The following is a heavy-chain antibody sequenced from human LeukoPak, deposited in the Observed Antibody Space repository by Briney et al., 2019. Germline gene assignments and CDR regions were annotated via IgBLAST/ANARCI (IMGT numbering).Heavy chain of an antibody. Sequence: GGSLSLSCAASGFTFSSYAMSWVRQAPGEGLEWVSRISGGGASTYYADSVKGRFTISRDNSKNTLYLQMNSLRAEDTAVYYCAKASGYSTTNYFDYWGQGTLVTVSS. CDR1: GFTFSSYA. D-gene: IGHD3-22*01. V-gene: IGHV3-23*01. J-gene: IGHJ4*02. CDR3: AKASGYSTTNYFDY. CDR2: ISGGGAST.